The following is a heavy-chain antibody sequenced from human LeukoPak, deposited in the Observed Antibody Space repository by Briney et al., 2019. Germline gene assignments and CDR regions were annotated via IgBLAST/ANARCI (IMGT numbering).Heavy chain of an antibody. J-gene: IGHJ2*01. CDR2: ISSSSSYI. Sequence: GGSLRLSCAASGFTFSSYSMNWVRQAPGKGLEWVSSISSSSSYIYYADSVKGRFTISRDNAKKSLYLQMNSLRAEDTAVYYCANLVVTNNWYFDLWGRGTLVTVSS. D-gene: IGHD4-23*01. CDR3: ANLVVTNNWYFDL. V-gene: IGHV3-21*01. CDR1: GFTFSSYS.